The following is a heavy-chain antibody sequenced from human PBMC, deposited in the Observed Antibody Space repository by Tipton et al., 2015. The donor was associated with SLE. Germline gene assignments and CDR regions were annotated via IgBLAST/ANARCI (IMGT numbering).Heavy chain of an antibody. CDR2: IFSSGHT. D-gene: IGHD3-10*01. Sequence: TLSLTCTVSGGSISSGGYYWSWIRQHPGKGLEFIGYIFSSGHTYYTPSLASRVLISIDTSEHQFSLKLSSLTAADTAMYYCATSTNPASGTFDIWGQGTVVTVSS. J-gene: IGHJ3*02. CDR3: ATSTNPASGTFDI. CDR1: GGSISSGGYY. V-gene: IGHV4-31*03.